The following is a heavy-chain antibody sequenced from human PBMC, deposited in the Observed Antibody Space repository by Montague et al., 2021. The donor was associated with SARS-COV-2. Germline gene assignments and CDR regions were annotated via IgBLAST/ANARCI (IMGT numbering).Heavy chain of an antibody. Sequence: SETLSLTCAVHGGSFSTYSWNWIRQPPGKGLEWIGEIHHGGSTNYNPSLKSRVTISADTSKNQFSLKLTSVAAADTAVYYCARLGDAVVHYPILGVWPYYSYYHLDVWGIGTPVTVSS. CDR3: ARLGDAVVHYPILGVWPYYSYYHLDV. CDR1: GGSFSTYS. J-gene: IGHJ6*04. D-gene: IGHD4-23*01. CDR2: IHHGGST. V-gene: IGHV4-34*01.